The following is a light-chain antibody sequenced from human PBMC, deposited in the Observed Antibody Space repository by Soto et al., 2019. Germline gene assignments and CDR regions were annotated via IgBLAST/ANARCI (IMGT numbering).Light chain of an antibody. CDR2: DAS. CDR3: QQRSNWI. J-gene: IGKJ5*01. Sequence: EFVLTHSPATLSLSPGERATLSCRASQSVSSYLAWYQQKPGQAPRLLIYDASNRATGIPARFSGSGSGTDFTLTISSLEPEDFAVYYCQQRSNWIFGQGTRLEIK. V-gene: IGKV3-11*01. CDR1: QSVSSY.